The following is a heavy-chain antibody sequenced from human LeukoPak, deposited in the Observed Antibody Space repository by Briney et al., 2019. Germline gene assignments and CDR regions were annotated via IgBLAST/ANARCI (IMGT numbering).Heavy chain of an antibody. V-gene: IGHV3-23*01. J-gene: IGHJ5*02. CDR3: ARVAGWHWFDP. Sequence: GGSLRLSCTASGFTYSNYAMNWVRQAPGRGLEWVSSIRPSGDNTYYGDSVKGRFTISRDNSKNTVYLQMNNMRVDDTAVYYCARVAGWHWFDPWGQGTLVTVSS. CDR2: IRPSGDNT. D-gene: IGHD6-19*01. CDR1: GFTYSNYA.